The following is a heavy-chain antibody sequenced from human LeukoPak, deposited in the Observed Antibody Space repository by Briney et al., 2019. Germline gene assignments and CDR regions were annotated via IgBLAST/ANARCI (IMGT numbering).Heavy chain of an antibody. J-gene: IGHJ5*01. CDR1: VYTFSIYN. CDR3: ARASLAVPGTVWLDS. V-gene: IGHV1-18*01. D-gene: IGHD6-19*01. Sequence: ASVSVSFTDSVYTFSIYNFGWVRQAPGQGREGMGWISAYNGNRHYTKKLQERVNLTTDRSTSTAFMELRGLRSDDTAVYYCARASLAVPGTVWLDSGGQGTLVTVSS. CDR2: ISAYNGNR.